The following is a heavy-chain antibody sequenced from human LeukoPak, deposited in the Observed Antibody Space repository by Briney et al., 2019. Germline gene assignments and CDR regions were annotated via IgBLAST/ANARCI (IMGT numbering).Heavy chain of an antibody. CDR2: INWNCGIT. CDR1: GFTIDDYG. Sequence: GGSLRLSCAGSGFTIDDYGMSWVRQAPGKGLEWVSGINWNCGITGYEYSVKGRFTISRDNAKSSLYLQMNSLRAEDTALSYCARRAYCGGDCHSDYWGQGTLVTVSS. D-gene: IGHD2-21*01. J-gene: IGHJ4*02. V-gene: IGHV3-20*04. CDR3: ARRAYCGGDCHSDY.